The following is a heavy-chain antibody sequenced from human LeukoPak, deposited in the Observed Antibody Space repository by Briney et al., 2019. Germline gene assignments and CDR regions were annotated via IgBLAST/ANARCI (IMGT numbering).Heavy chain of an antibody. V-gene: IGHV3-74*01. CDR1: GITVSTFW. CDR3: VTDRYSDSAFGD. CDR2: INTDGSVT. J-gene: IGHJ4*02. Sequence: GGSLGLSCAASGITVSTFWMHWVRQAPGEGLVWVSRINTDGSVTNYADSVEGRFTISRDNAKNVLYLQMNDLRAEDTAVYYCVTDRYSDSAFGDWGQGTLVTVSS. D-gene: IGHD1-26*01.